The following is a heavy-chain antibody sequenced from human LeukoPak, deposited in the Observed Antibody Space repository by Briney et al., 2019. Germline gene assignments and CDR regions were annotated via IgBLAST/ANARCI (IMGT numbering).Heavy chain of an antibody. J-gene: IGHJ4*02. V-gene: IGHV4-59*01. Sequence: SETLSLTCTVSGGSISSYYWSWIRQPPGKGLEWIGYIYYSGGTNYNPPLKSRVTISVDTSKNQFSLKLSSVTAADTAVYYCAREGAGGLIDYWGQGTLVTVSS. CDR1: GGSISSYY. CDR3: AREGAGGLIDY. CDR2: IYYSGGT. D-gene: IGHD1-26*01.